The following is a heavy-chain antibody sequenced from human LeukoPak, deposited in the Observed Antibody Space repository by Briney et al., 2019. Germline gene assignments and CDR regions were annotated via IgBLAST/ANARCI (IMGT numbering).Heavy chain of an antibody. CDR1: GGTFSSYA. V-gene: IGHV1-69*04. Sequence: ASVKVSCKASGGTFSSYAISWVRQAPGQGLEWMGRIIPILGIANYAQKFQGRVTITADKSTSTAYMELSSLRSEDTAVYYCARVLLTGSYSWFDPWGQGTLVTVST. CDR3: ARVLLTGSYSWFDP. D-gene: IGHD3-9*01. J-gene: IGHJ5*02. CDR2: IIPILGIA.